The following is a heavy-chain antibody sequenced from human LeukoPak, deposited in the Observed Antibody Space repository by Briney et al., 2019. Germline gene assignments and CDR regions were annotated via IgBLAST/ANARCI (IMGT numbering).Heavy chain of an antibody. J-gene: IGHJ4*02. CDR3: ATALMGATGT. CDR1: GGTFSSYA. CDR2: IIPIFGTA. D-gene: IGHD1-26*01. Sequence: GASVKVSCKASGGTFSSYAISWVRQAPGQGLEWMGGIIPIFGTANYAQKFQGRVTMTEDTSTDTAYMELSSLRSEDTAVYYCATALMGATGTWGQGTLVTVSS. V-gene: IGHV1-69*06.